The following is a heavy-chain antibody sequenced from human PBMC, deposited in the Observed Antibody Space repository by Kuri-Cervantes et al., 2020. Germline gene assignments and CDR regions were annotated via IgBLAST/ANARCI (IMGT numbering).Heavy chain of an antibody. Sequence: ASVKVSCKASGYTFTSYGISWVRQAPGQGLEWMGWISAYNGNTNYAQKLQGRVTMTTDTSTGTAYMELRSLRSEDTAVYYCARAFTMVRGVFTLLGWFDPWGQGTLVTVSS. CDR2: ISAYNGNT. CDR3: ARAFTMVRGVFTLLGWFDP. CDR1: GYTFTSYG. J-gene: IGHJ5*02. V-gene: IGHV1-18*01. D-gene: IGHD3-10*01.